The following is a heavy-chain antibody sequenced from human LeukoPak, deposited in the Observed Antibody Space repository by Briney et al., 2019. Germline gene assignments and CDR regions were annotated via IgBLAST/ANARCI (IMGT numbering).Heavy chain of an antibody. J-gene: IGHJ4*02. Sequence: GGSLRLSCAASGFTFGTYTMNWVRQAPGKGLEWVSSISSGSDYIHYGDSVKGRFTISRDNAKNSLYPQMNSLRAEDTAVYYCARDPNGWASYWGQGTLVTVSS. CDR2: ISSGSDYI. D-gene: IGHD5-24*01. CDR1: GFTFGTYT. V-gene: IGHV3-21*01. CDR3: ARDPNGWASY.